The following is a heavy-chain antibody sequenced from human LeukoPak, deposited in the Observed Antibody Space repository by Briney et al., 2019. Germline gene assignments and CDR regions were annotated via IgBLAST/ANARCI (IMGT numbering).Heavy chain of an antibody. CDR1: GFTFSSYA. Sequence: PGGSLRLSCAASGFTFSSYAMSWVRQTPGKGLEWVSAISGSGGSTYYADSVKGRFTISRDNSKNTRYLQMNSLRAEDTAVYYCAKGASGGYYDSSGYPIDYWGQGTLVTVSS. J-gene: IGHJ4*02. CDR3: AKGASGGYYDSSGYPIDY. V-gene: IGHV3-23*01. D-gene: IGHD3-22*01. CDR2: ISGSGGST.